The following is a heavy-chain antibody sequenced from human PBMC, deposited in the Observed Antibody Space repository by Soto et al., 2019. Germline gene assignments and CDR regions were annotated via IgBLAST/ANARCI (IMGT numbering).Heavy chain of an antibody. V-gene: IGHV3-33*01. CDR1: GFTFTNYG. CDR3: ARVDPYDASDF. J-gene: IGHJ4*02. Sequence: QEQLVESGGGVAQPGRSLRLSCAASGFTFTNYGMQWVRQAPGKGLEWVAVIWYDGINKHYAESVKGRFSITRDDSKNTLYLQMNRLRVEDTTVYHCARVDPYDASDFWGQGTLVTVSS. CDR2: IWYDGINK. D-gene: IGHD3-22*01.